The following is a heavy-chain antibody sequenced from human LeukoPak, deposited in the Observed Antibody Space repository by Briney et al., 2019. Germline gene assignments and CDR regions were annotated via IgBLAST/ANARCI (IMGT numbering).Heavy chain of an antibody. V-gene: IGHV4-39*01. Sequence: SETLSLTCTVSGGSISNTNFYWAWIRQPPGKGLEWIGNIYYSRITSYNRSLRSRVTISVDTSQSQLSLRLTAVTAADTAVHCCARQVPGPYHYYGMDVWGQGTTVTVSS. CDR1: GGSISNTNFY. J-gene: IGHJ6*02. CDR3: ARQVPGPYHYYGMDV. CDR2: IYYSRIT.